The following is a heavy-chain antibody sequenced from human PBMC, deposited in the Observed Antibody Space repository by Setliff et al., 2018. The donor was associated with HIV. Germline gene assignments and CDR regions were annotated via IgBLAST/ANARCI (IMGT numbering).Heavy chain of an antibody. J-gene: IGHJ4*01. CDR3: ARSSTSSPFRFDY. Sequence: SETLSLTCTVSGGSINNGIYLWTWIRQRPGKGLEWIGYIYYSGSTHYNPSLKSRLTISVDTSNNQFSLKLSSVTAADTAIYYCARSSTSSPFRFDYWGLGTLVTVSS. CDR2: IYYSGST. V-gene: IGHV4-31*03. CDR1: GGSINNGIYL. D-gene: IGHD6-6*01.